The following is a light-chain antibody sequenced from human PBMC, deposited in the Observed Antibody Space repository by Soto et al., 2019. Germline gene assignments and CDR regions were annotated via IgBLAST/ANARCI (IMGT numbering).Light chain of an antibody. Sequence: DIQITQSPSSLSASVGDRVXXTXRSSQTISSYLNWYQQKPGNAPKLLIYAASSLQSGVPSRFSGSGSGTAFTLTISSLQPEDFATYYCQQSYGTPPTFGQGTRLEIK. CDR1: QTISSY. J-gene: IGKJ5*01. CDR2: AAS. CDR3: QQSYGTPPT. V-gene: IGKV1-39*01.